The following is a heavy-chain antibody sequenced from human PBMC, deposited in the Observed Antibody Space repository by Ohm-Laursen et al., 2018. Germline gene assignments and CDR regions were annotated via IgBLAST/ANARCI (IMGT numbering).Heavy chain of an antibody. D-gene: IGHD6-6*01. J-gene: IGHJ4*02. CDR1: GYTFRSHW. V-gene: IGHV5-51*01. CDR2: IYPGDAGT. Sequence: ESLKISCKGSGYTFRSHWIGWVRQMSGKGLEWMGIIYPGDAGTRYSPSFQGQVTISADNSISTAYLQWSSLKASDTAMYYCARHRDSSSAGYFDYWGQGTLVTVSS. CDR3: ARHRDSSSAGYFDY.